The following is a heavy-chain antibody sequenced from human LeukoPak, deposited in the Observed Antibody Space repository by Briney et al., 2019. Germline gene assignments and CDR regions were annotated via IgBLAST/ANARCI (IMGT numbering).Heavy chain of an antibody. CDR2: IYYSGST. CDR3: ARDTPDYGLTRGAFDI. D-gene: IGHD4-17*01. CDR1: GGSISSSSYY. V-gene: IGHV4-39*07. J-gene: IGHJ3*02. Sequence: PSETLSLTCTVSGGSISSSSYYWGWIRQPPGKGLEWSGSIYYSGSTYYNPSLKSRVTISVDTSKNQFSLKLSSVTAADTAVYFCARDTPDYGLTRGAFDIWGQGTMVTVSS.